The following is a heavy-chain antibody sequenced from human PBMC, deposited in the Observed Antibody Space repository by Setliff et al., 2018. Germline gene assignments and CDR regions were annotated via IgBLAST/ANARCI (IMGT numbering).Heavy chain of an antibody. D-gene: IGHD1-26*01. Sequence: PGGSLRLSCAASGFTFSSYNMNWVRQGPGKGLVWVSYINFDGTSTNYADSVKGRFTISRDNAKNTVYLQLNRLRADDTAVYYCIRDWGEAGSTNAFDIWGQGTVGTV. CDR2: INFDGTST. CDR3: IRDWGEAGSTNAFDI. V-gene: IGHV3-74*01. CDR1: GFTFSSYN. J-gene: IGHJ3*02.